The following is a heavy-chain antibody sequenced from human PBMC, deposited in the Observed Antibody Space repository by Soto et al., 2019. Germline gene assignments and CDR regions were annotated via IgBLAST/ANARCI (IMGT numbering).Heavy chain of an antibody. CDR1: GGTFSTSA. Sequence: QVQLEQSGAEVKKPGSSVKVSCKASGGTFSTSAISWVRQAPGQGLEWMGGIMPIFRTPDYAQKFQGRVTITADESTSTAYMGLSGLRSDDTAVNYCARDKDRQQLGGNYYYMLDVWGQGTTVTVSS. CDR2: IMPIFRTP. J-gene: IGHJ6*02. V-gene: IGHV1-69*13. D-gene: IGHD3-3*02. CDR3: ARDKDRQQLGGNYYYMLDV.